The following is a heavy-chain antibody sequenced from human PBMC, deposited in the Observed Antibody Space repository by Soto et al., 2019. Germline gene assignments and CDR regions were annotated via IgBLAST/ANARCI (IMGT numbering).Heavy chain of an antibody. CDR1: GGTFSSYA. CDR2: IIPIFGTA. V-gene: IGHV1-69*13. Sequence: SVKVSCKASGGTFSSYAISWVRQAPGQGLEWMGGIIPIFGTANYAQKFQGRVTITADESTSTAYMELSSLRSEDTAVYYCAREEYSSSSLYYYRMDVWGQGTTVTVSS. CDR3: AREEYSSSSLYYYRMDV. D-gene: IGHD6-6*01. J-gene: IGHJ6*02.